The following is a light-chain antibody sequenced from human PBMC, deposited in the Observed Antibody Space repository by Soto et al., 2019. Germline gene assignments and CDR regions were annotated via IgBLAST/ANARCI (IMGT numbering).Light chain of an antibody. CDR3: LQDYNYPFT. J-gene: IGKJ2*01. V-gene: IGKV1-6*01. CDR1: QDIRKD. CDR2: GES. Sequence: AIQMTQSPSSLSASVGDRVTITCRASQDIRKDLAWYQQKPGKAPQIIIYGESTLQTGVASRFSGSGSATDFTLTISSLQPEDSAAYYCLQDYNYPFTFGQGTKLDIK.